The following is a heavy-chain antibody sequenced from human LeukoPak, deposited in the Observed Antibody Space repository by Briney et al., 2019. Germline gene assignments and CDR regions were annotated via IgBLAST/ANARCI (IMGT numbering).Heavy chain of an antibody. Sequence: GASVKVTCKASGYTFTGYDINWVRQATGQGLEWMGWMNPNSGNTGYAQKFQGRVTMTRNTSISTAYMELSSLRSEDTAVYYCARGRGSDRPFRYYYYYYGMDVWGQGTTVTVSS. CDR1: GYTFTGYD. CDR2: MNPNSGNT. CDR3: ARGRGSDRPFRYYYYYYGMDV. V-gene: IGHV1-8*01. J-gene: IGHJ6*02. D-gene: IGHD2-21*01.